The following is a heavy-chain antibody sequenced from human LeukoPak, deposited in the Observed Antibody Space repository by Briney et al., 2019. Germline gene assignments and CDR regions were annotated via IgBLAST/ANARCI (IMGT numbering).Heavy chain of an antibody. Sequence: SETLSLTCTVSGGSISSYYWSWIRQPPGKGLEWIGYIYYSGSTNYNPPLKSRVTISVDTSKNQFSLKLTSVTAADTAVYYCARDPSASKGFFHHWGQGTLVTVSS. CDR2: IYYSGST. CDR3: ARDPSASKGFFHH. V-gene: IGHV4-59*01. J-gene: IGHJ1*01. CDR1: GGSISSYY.